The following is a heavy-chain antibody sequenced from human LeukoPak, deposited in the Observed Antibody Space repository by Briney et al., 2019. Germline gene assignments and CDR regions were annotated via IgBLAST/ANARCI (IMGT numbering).Heavy chain of an antibody. CDR1: GGSISSYY. J-gene: IGHJ4*02. CDR2: IYYSGST. D-gene: IGHD3-22*01. V-gene: IGHV4-59*08. CDR3: ARRDDSSGYYVFDY. Sequence: PSETLSLTCTVSGGSISSYYWSWIRQPPGKGLEWIGYIYYSGSTNYNPSLKSRVTISVGTSKNQFSLKLSSVTAADTAVYYCARRDDSSGYYVFDYWGQGTLVTVSS.